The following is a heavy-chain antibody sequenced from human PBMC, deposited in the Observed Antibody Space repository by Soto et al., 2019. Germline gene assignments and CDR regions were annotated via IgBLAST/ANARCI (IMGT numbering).Heavy chain of an antibody. Sequence: EVQLVESGGGLVQPGGSLRLSCVASGIPVSSNYMTWVRQAPGKGLEWVSVLHSGGDTYYANSVKGRFTISRHDSTNTGFLQMNSLAAEDTAVYYCARDGPYYYASRMDVWGQGTTVTVSS. CDR3: ARDGPYYYASRMDV. CDR1: GIPVSSNY. V-gene: IGHV3-53*04. CDR2: LHSGGDT. J-gene: IGHJ6*02. D-gene: IGHD3-10*01.